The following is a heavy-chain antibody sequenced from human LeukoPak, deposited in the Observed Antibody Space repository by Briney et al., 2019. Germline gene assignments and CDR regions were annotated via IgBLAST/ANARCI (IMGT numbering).Heavy chain of an antibody. CDR2: INPNNGDT. D-gene: IGHD1-14*01. J-gene: IGHJ6*03. CDR3: ARGVAGVYFYYYMDV. V-gene: IGHV1-2*02. CDR1: GYTFTGYY. Sequence: ASVKVSCKASGYTFTGYYMHWVRQAPGQGLEWMGWINPNNGDTHYAQKFQGTVTMTRDTSISTAYMELSSLRSDDTAVYYCARGVAGVYFYYYMDVWGKGTTVTVTS.